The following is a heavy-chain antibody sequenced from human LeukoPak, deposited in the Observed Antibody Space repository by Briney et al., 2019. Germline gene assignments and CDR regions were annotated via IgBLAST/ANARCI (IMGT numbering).Heavy chain of an antibody. CDR3: ARDRQDYSSSPDY. CDR1: GFTFSSYA. Sequence: GGSLRLSCAASGFTFSSYAMHWVRQVPGKGLEWVAVISYDGSNKYYADSVKGRFTISRDNSKNTLYLQMNSLRAEDTAVYYCARDRQDYSSSPDYWGQGTLVTVSS. D-gene: IGHD6-13*01. CDR2: ISYDGSNK. J-gene: IGHJ4*02. V-gene: IGHV3-30-3*01.